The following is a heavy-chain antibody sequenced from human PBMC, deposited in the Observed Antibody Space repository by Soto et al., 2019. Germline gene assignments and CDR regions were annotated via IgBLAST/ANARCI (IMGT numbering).Heavy chain of an antibody. J-gene: IGHJ4*02. V-gene: IGHV4-34*01. CDR1: GGSFSGYY. CDR3: ARRPALRDGYNFSRGSPDFVFDY. CDR2: INHSGST. D-gene: IGHD5-12*01. Sequence: PSETLSLTCAVYGGSFSGYYWSWIRQPPGKGLEWIGEINHSGSTNYNPSLKSRVTISVDTSKNQFSLKLSSVTAADTAVYYCARRPALRDGYNFSRGSPDFVFDYWGQGTLVTV.